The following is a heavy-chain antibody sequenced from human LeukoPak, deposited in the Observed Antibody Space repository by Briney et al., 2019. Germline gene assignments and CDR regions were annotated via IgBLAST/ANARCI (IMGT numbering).Heavy chain of an antibody. V-gene: IGHV3-11*01. J-gene: IGHJ4*02. CDR3: ARTRGPCSGGSCYLYYFDY. CDR2: ITNSGDTI. CDR1: GFTCTDYY. D-gene: IGHD2-15*01. Sequence: PGGSLRLSWAASGFTCTDYYMSWIRQAPGRGLEWVSYITNSGDTIYYADSVKGRFTISRDNAKNSLYLQMSNLRAEDTAVYYCARTRGPCSGGSCYLYYFDYWGQGTLVTVSS.